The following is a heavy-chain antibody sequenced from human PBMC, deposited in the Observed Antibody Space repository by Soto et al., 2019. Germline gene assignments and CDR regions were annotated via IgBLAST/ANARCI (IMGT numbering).Heavy chain of an antibody. CDR1: GFTFSSYG. D-gene: IGHD3-10*01. CDR2: IWYDGSNK. J-gene: IGHJ6*03. Sequence: LSLTCAASGFTFSSYGMHWVRQAPGKGLEWVAVIWYDGSNKYYADSVKGRFTISRDNSRNTLYLQMNSLRAEDTAVYYCARDYYGSGKDYYYYYMDVWGKGTTVTVSS. CDR3: ARDYYGSGKDYYYYYMDV. V-gene: IGHV3-33*01.